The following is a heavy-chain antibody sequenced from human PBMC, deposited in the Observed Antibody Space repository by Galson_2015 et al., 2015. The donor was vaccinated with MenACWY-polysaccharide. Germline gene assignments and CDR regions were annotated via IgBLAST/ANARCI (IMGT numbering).Heavy chain of an antibody. CDR2: IYSGGTT. D-gene: IGHD5-18*01. J-gene: IGHJ4*02. CDR3: ASPRGYSYGYSDY. Sequence: SLRLSCAASGFTVSSNYMSWVRQAPGKGLEWGSIIYSGGTTYYADSVKGRFTISRDNSKNTLYLQMHSLRAEDTAVYYCASPRGYSYGYSDYWGQGTLVTVSS. V-gene: IGHV3-66*02. CDR1: GFTVSSNY.